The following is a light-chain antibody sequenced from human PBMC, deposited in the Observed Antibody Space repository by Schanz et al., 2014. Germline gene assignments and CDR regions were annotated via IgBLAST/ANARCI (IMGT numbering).Light chain of an antibody. Sequence: QSALTQPPSVSGSPGQSVTISCTGTSSDVGSYNRVSWFQQPPGTAPKLMIYEVNNRPSGVPDRFSGSKSGNMASLTISGLQAEDEANYYCCSYAGSPWLFGGGTKLTVL. J-gene: IGLJ3*02. V-gene: IGLV2-18*02. CDR1: SSDVGSYNR. CDR3: CSYAGSPWL. CDR2: EVN.